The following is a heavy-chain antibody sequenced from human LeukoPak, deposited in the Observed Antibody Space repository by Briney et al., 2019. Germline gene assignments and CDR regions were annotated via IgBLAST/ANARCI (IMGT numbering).Heavy chain of an antibody. Sequence: SETLSLTCAVYGGSFSGYYWSWLRQPPGKGLEWIGEINHSGSTNYNPSLKSRVTISVDTSKNQFSLKLSSVTAADTAVYYGASRPAVGGVIPFDYWGQGTLVTVSS. V-gene: IGHV4-34*01. CDR3: ASRPAVGGVIPFDY. CDR1: GGSFSGYY. D-gene: IGHD3-16*02. CDR2: INHSGST. J-gene: IGHJ4*02.